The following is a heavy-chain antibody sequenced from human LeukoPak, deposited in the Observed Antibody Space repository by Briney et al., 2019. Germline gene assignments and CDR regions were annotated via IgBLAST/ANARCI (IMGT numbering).Heavy chain of an antibody. V-gene: IGHV3-23*01. J-gene: IGHJ1*01. Sequence: GGSLRLSCAASGFTFSSYAMSWDRQAPGKGLEWVSAISGSGGSTYYADSVKGRFTISRDNSKNTLYLQMNSLRAEDTAVYYCAKGTYYDFWSGYFPAEYFQHWGQGTLVTVSS. CDR1: GFTFSSYA. CDR2: ISGSGGST. CDR3: AKGTYYDFWSGYFPAEYFQH. D-gene: IGHD3-3*01.